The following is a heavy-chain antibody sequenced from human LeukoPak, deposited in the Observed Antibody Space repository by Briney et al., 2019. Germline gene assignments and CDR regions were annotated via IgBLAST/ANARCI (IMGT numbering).Heavy chain of an antibody. D-gene: IGHD6-19*01. CDR1: GFTFGDYA. CDR3: TRDRSIAVAVPDY. J-gene: IGHJ4*02. CDR2: IRSKGYGGTT. V-gene: IGHV3-49*03. Sequence: GGSLRLSCTASGFTFGDYAMNWFRQAPGKGLEWVGFIRSKGYGGTTEYAASVKGRFTISRDDSKSIAYLQMTSLKTEDTAVYYCTRDRSIAVAVPDYWGQGTLVTVSS.